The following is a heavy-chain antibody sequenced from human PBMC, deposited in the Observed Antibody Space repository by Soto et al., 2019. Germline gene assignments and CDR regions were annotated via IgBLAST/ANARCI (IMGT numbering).Heavy chain of an antibody. CDR3: ARADRAGMDV. V-gene: IGHV1-69*12. J-gene: IGHJ6*02. D-gene: IGHD3-10*01. CDR1: GGTFSSYA. Sequence: QVQLVQSGAEVKKPGSSVKVSCKASGGTFSSYAISWVRQAPGQGLEWMGGIIPIFGTANYAQKFQGRVTTTADEATITAYMERSSLSSEDTAVYYWARADRAGMDVWGQGTTVTVSS. CDR2: IIPIFGTA.